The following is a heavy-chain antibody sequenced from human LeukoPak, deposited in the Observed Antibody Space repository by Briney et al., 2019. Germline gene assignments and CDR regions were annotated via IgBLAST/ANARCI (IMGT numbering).Heavy chain of an antibody. V-gene: IGHV4-34*01. CDR1: GGSFSGYY. Sequence: PSETLSLTCAVYGGSFSGYYWSWIRQPPGKGLEWIVEINHSGSTNYNPSLKSRVTISVDTSKNQFSLKLSSVTAADTAVYYCARLRDILTAYYFDYWGQGTLVTVSS. J-gene: IGHJ4*02. CDR3: ARLRDILTAYYFDY. D-gene: IGHD3-9*01. CDR2: INHSGST.